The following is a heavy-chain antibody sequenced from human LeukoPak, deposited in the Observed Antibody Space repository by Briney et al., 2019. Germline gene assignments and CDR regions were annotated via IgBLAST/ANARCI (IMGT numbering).Heavy chain of an antibody. V-gene: IGHV1-3*01. J-gene: IGHJ4*01. Sequence: GASVTVSCKASGYTFTSYAMHWVRQAPGQRLEWMGWINAGNGNKKYSQKFPGRFTITRDTSANTAFMEMSSLRSEDTAVYYCAWDGGNSGSTYWGQGTLVTVSS. CDR2: INAGNGNK. CDR3: AWDGGNSGSTY. CDR1: GYTFTSYA. D-gene: IGHD4-23*01.